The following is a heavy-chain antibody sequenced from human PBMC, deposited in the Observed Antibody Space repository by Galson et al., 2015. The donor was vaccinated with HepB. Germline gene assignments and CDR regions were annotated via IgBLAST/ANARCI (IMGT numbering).Heavy chain of an antibody. D-gene: IGHD6-13*01. CDR1: GFTFNTYT. Sequence: SLRLSCAPTGFTFNTYTMNWVRQAPGKGLEWVSYISGNSTTMYYADSVRGRFTISRDNAKNSLYLQMNNLRGEDTAVYYCVRGRWSEGDYYYYGMGVWGQGTTVTVSS. V-gene: IGHV3-48*04. CDR2: ISGNSTTM. CDR3: VRGRWSEGDYYYYGMGV. J-gene: IGHJ6*02.